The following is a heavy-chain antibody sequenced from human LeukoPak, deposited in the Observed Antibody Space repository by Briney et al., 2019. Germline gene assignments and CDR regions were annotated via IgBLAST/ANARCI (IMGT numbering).Heavy chain of an antibody. CDR2: SNHSGST. V-gene: IGHV4-34*01. CDR3: ARGGAYYYGSGSYSTRFDY. CDR1: GGSFSGYY. J-gene: IGHJ4*02. D-gene: IGHD3-10*01. Sequence: PSETLSLTCAVYGGSFSGYYWSRIRQPPGKGLEWSGESNHSGSTNYNPSLKSRVTISVDTSKNQFSLKLSSVTAADTAVYYCARGGAYYYGSGSYSTRFDYWGQGTLVTVSS.